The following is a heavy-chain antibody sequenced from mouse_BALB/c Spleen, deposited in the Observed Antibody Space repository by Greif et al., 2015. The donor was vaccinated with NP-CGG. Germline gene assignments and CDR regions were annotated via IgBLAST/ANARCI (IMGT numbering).Heavy chain of an antibody. CDR3: ARRTGTGNYFDY. CDR1: GYTFTSYW. V-gene: IGHV1-7*01. CDR2: INPSTGYT. J-gene: IGHJ2*01. D-gene: IGHD4-1*01. Sequence: QVHVKQSGAELAKPGASVKMSCKASGYTFTSYWMHWVKQRPGQGLEWIGYINPSTGYTEYNQKFKDKATLTADKSSSTAYMQLSSLTSEDSAVYYCARRTGTGNYFDYWGQGTTLTVSS.